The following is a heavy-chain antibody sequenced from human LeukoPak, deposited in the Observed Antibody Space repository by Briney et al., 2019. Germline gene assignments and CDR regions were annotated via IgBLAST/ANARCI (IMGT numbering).Heavy chain of an antibody. CDR3: AKVKGVYGSGTSDY. CDR2: ISGSGGST. Sequence: GGSLRLSCAASGFTFSSYAMSWVRQAPGKGLEWVSAISGSGGSTYYADSVKGRFTISRDNSKNTLYLQMNSLRAEDTAVYYCAKVKGVYGSGTSDYWGQGTLVTVSS. J-gene: IGHJ4*02. CDR1: GFTFSSYA. V-gene: IGHV3-23*01. D-gene: IGHD3-10*01.